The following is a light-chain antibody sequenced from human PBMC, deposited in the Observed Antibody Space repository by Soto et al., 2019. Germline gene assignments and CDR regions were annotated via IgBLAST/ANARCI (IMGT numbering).Light chain of an antibody. CDR2: GAS. CDR1: QSVSSSF. V-gene: IGKV3-20*01. CDR3: QLYDNLQSP. J-gene: IGKJ1*01. Sequence: EIVLTQSPGTLSLSPGERATLSCRASQSVSSSFLAWYQQKPGQAPRLLIYGASSRATGFPDRFSGSGSGTDFTLTISRLEPFDFAVYYCQLYDNLQSPFAQGP.